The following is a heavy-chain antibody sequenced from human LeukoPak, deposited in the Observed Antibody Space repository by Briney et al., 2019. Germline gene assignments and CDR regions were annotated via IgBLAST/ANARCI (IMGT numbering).Heavy chain of an antibody. J-gene: IGHJ4*02. CDR3: AKSSGKDIVVVPAAIRNPLDY. CDR1: GFTFDDYA. V-gene: IGHV3-9*01. Sequence: PGRSLRLSCAASGFTFDDYAMHWVRQAPGKGLEWVSGISWNSGSIGYADSVKGRFTISRDNAKNSLYLQMNSLRAEDTALYYCAKSSGKDIVVVPAAIRNPLDYWGQGTLVTVSS. CDR2: ISWNSGSI. D-gene: IGHD2-2*02.